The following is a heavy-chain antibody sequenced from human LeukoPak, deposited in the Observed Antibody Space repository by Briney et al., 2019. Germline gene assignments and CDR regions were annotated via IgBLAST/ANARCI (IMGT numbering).Heavy chain of an antibody. V-gene: IGHV3-30*02. CDR1: GFTFSSYG. CDR3: ATDHTSMSAAGTVIDY. Sequence: GGSLRLSCTASGFTFSSYGMHWVRQAPGKGLEWVAFIRYDGSNKYYADSVKGRFTISRDNSKNTLYLQMSSLRVEDTAVYYCATDHTSMSAAGTVIDYWGQGTLVTVSS. D-gene: IGHD6-13*01. CDR2: IRYDGSNK. J-gene: IGHJ4*02.